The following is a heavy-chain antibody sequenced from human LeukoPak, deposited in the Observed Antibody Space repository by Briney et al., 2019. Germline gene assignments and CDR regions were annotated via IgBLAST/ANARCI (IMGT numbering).Heavy chain of an antibody. CDR3: ALLGDYVWGSYKMNFDY. D-gene: IGHD3-16*01. CDR2: INPSGGST. CDR1: GYTFTSYY. J-gene: IGHJ4*02. Sequence: ASVNVSCKASGYTFTSYYMHWVRQAPGQGLEWMGIINPSGGSTSYAQKFQGRVTMTRDTSTSTVYMELSSLRSEDTAVYYCALLGDYVWGSYKMNFDYWGQGTLVTVSS. V-gene: IGHV1-46*03.